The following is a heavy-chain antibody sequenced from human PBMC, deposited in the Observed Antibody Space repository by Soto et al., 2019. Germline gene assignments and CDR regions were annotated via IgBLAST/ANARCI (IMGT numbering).Heavy chain of an antibody. V-gene: IGHV3-33*01. CDR2: IWYDGSNK. J-gene: IGHJ4*02. CDR1: GFTFSSYG. Sequence: GGSLRLSCAASGFTFSSYGMHWVRQAPGKGLEWVAVIWYDGSNKYYADSVKGRFTISRDNSKNTLYLQMNSLRAEDTAVYYCARDLDSGYDYFDYWGQGTLVTVSS. D-gene: IGHD5-12*01. CDR3: ARDLDSGYDYFDY.